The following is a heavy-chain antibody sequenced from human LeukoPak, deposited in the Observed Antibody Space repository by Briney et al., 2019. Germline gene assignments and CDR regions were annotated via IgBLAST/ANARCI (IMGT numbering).Heavy chain of an antibody. CDR2: IIPIFGTA. CDR3: AREGARQQLAYNWFDP. J-gene: IGHJ5*02. Sequence: GASVKVSCKASGYSFVFFGVSWVRQAPGQGLEWMGGIIPIFGTANYAQKFQGRVTITTDESTSTAYMELSSLRSEDTAVYYCAREGARQQLAYNWFDPWGQGTLVTVSS. D-gene: IGHD6-13*01. V-gene: IGHV1-69*05. CDR1: GYSFVFFG.